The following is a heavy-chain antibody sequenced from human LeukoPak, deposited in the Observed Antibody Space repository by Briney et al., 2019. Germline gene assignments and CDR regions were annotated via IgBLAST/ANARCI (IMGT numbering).Heavy chain of an antibody. V-gene: IGHV4-34*01. CDR1: GGSFSGYY. D-gene: IGHD6-19*01. CDR3: ARGAKWLAYYYYYMDV. Sequence: PSETLSLTCAVYGGSFSGYYWSWIRQPPGKGLEWIGEINHSGSTNYNPSLKSRVTISVDTSKNQFSLKLSSVTAADTAVYYCARGAKWLAYYYYYMDVWGKGTTVTVSS. J-gene: IGHJ6*03. CDR2: INHSGST.